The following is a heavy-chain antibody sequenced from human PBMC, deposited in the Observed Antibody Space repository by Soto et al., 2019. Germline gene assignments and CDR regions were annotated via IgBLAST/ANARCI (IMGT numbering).Heavy chain of an antibody. J-gene: IGHJ5*02. Sequence: QVQLQQWGAGLLKPSETLSLTCAVYGGSFSGYYWSWIRQPPGKGLEWIGEINHSGSTNYNPSLKSRVTISVDTSKNQFSLKLSSVTAADTAVYYCARVRGTSSSWYFPRGAGANWFDPWGQGTLVTVSS. CDR2: INHSGST. CDR1: GGSFSGYY. D-gene: IGHD6-13*01. V-gene: IGHV4-34*01. CDR3: ARVRGTSSSWYFPRGAGANWFDP.